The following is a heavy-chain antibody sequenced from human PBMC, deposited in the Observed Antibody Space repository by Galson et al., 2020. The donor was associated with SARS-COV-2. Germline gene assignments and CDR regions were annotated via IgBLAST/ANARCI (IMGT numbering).Heavy chain of an antibody. V-gene: IGHV1-69*13. CDR3: ARARGRWLQPTGY. Sequence: SVKVSCKASGGTFSSYAISWVRQAPGQGLEWMGGIIPIFGTANYAQKFQGRVTITADESTSTAYMELSSLRSEDTAVYYCARARGRWLQPTGYWGQGTLVTVSS. D-gene: IGHD1-26*01. CDR2: IIPIFGTA. CDR1: GGTFSSYA. J-gene: IGHJ4*02.